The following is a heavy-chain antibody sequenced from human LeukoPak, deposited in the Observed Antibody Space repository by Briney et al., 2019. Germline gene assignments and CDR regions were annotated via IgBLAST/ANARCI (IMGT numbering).Heavy chain of an antibody. D-gene: IGHD5-18*01. CDR3: AKDHQEYSYGYEYIDY. CDR1: GFTFSNYA. V-gene: IGHV3-23*01. CDR2: ISGSAGST. J-gene: IGHJ4*02. Sequence: GGSLRLSCGASGFTFSNYAMSWVRQAPGMGLGWVSSISGSAGSTYYADSVKGRFTISRDNSKNTLYLQMNSLRAEDTAVYYCAKDHQEYSYGYEYIDYWGQGTLVTVSS.